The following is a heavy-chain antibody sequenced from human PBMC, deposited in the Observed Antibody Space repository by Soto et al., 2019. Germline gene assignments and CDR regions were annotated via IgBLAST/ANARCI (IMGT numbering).Heavy chain of an antibody. CDR2: INHSGST. J-gene: IGHJ4*02. Sequence: PSEALSLTCAVYGGAFSGYYWGWIRQPPGKGLEWIGEINHSGSTNYNPSLKSRVTISVDTSKNQFSLKLSSVTAADTAVYYCARGPVYCSSTSCSPLDYWGQGTLVTVSS. CDR3: ARGPVYCSSTSCSPLDY. CDR1: GGAFSGYY. V-gene: IGHV4-34*01. D-gene: IGHD2-2*01.